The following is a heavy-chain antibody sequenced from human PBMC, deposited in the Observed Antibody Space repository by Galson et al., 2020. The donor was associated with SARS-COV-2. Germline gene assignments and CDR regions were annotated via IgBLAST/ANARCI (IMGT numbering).Heavy chain of an antibody. D-gene: IGHD1-26*01. CDR1: GFTFSTSA. Sequence: TGGSLRLSCAASGFTFSTSAMHWVRQAPGKGLEYVSAISSNGASTYYANSVKGRFTISRDNSKNTLYLQMGSLRAEDMAVYYCARVGGSYFDYWGEGTLVTVAS. CDR2: ISSNGAST. V-gene: IGHV3-64*01. CDR3: ARVGGSYFDY. J-gene: IGHJ4*02.